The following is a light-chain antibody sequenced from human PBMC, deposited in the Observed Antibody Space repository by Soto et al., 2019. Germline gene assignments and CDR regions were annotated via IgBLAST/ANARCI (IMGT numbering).Light chain of an antibody. CDR3: SSYPSSSTLV. Sequence: QSALTQPASVSGSPGQSITISCTGTSSDVGGYNYVSWYQQHPGKAPKLMIYEFSNRPSGVSNRFSGSKSGNTASLTISGLQAEDEADYYCSSYPSSSTLVFGTGTKVTVL. J-gene: IGLJ1*01. CDR1: SSDVGGYNY. V-gene: IGLV2-14*01. CDR2: EFS.